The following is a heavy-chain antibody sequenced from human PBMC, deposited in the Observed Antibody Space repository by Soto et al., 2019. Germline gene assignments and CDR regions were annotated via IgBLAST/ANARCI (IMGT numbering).Heavy chain of an antibody. CDR3: ARDRRYDKDY. J-gene: IGHJ4*02. D-gene: IGHD3-22*01. CDR2: INPNSGGT. Sequence: GASVKVSFKASGCTFTGYYMHWLRQAPGQGLEWMGWINPNSGGTNYAQKFQGRVTMTRDMSISTAYMELSRLRSDDTAVYYCARDRRYDKDYWGQGTLVTVSS. CDR1: GCTFTGYY. V-gene: IGHV1-2*02.